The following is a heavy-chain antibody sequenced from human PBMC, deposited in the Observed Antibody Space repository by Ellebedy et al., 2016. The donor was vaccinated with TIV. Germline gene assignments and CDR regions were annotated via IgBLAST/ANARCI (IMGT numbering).Heavy chain of an antibody. CDR1: GYTFTSYY. D-gene: IGHD6-19*01. V-gene: IGHV1-46*04. CDR3: ARARSSGWLHTPDY. Sequence: AASVKVSCKASGYTFTSYYMHWVRQAPGQGLEWMGIINPSGGSTTYAQKLQGRATMTRDTSTSTVYMELSSLRSEDTAVYYCARARSSGWLHTPDYWGQGTLVTVSS. J-gene: IGHJ4*02. CDR2: INPSGGST.